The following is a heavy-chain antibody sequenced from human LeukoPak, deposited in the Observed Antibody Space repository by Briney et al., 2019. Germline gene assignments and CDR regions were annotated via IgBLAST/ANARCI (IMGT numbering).Heavy chain of an antibody. J-gene: IGHJ4*02. CDR3: AGAYYYDSMDY. V-gene: IGHV3-21*01. CDR2: ISSSSSYI. CDR1: GFSFSSFS. Sequence: GGSLSLSGAASGFSFSSFSWNWVAQAQGKGWEWVSSISSSSSYIYYADSVKGRFTIPRDNAKNSLYLQMNSLRAEDTAVYYCAGAYYYDSMDYWGQGTLVTISS. D-gene: IGHD3-22*01.